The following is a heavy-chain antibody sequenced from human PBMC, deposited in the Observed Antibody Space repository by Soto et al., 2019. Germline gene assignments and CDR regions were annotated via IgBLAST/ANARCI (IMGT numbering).Heavy chain of an antibody. J-gene: IGHJ4*01. CDR3: ARGEQYSGRIFDY. CDR1: GDSVSSNSAG. CDR2: TYYRSKWYY. Sequence: PSQTLSLTCAITGDSVSSNSAGWSWVRQSPSRGLEWLGRTYYRSKWYYEYAVSVRGRITINPDTSKNQYSLQLNSVTPEDTAVYFCARGEQYSGRIFDYGGQGTLVKVSS. V-gene: IGHV6-1*01. D-gene: IGHD1-26*01.